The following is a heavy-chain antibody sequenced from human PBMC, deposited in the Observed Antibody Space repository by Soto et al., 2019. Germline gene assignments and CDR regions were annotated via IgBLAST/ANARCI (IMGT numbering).Heavy chain of an antibody. CDR2: ISAYNGNT. D-gene: IGHD3-3*01. CDR3: ARDNLAYDFWSGYYSGDY. V-gene: IGHV1-18*01. Sequence: GASVKASCKASGYTFTSYGISWVRQAPGQGLEWMGWISAYNGNTNYAQKLQGRVTMTTDTSTSTAYMELRSLRSDDTAVYYCARDNLAYDFWSGYYSGDYWGQGTLVTVSS. CDR1: GYTFTSYG. J-gene: IGHJ4*02.